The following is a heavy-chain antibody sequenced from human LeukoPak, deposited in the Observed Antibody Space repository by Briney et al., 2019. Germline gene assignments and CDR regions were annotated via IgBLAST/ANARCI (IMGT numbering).Heavy chain of an antibody. CDR2: IYYSGST. D-gene: IGHD3-16*01. CDR1: GGSIRNSGYY. CDR3: AINYDNTGP. J-gene: IGHJ5*02. Sequence: SETLSLTCTVSGGSIRNSGYYWGWIRQPPGKGLEWIGSIYYSGSTYYKPSLKSRVTISVDTSKNQFSLNLSSVAAADTAVYYCAINYDNTGPWGQGTLVTVSS. V-gene: IGHV4-39*01.